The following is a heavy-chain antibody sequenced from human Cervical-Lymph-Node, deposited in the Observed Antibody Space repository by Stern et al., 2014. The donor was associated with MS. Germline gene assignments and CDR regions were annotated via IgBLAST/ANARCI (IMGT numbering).Heavy chain of an antibody. CDR2: IWYDGSNK. V-gene: IGHV3-33*01. J-gene: IGHJ4*02. CDR1: GLTFSSHG. Sequence: QLVESGGVVVQPGRPLRLSCAASGLTFSSHGMHWVRQAPGKGLEWVAVIWYDGSNKYYADSVKGRFTISRDNSKNTLYLQMNSLRAEDTAVYYCAREERRYDSSGYDWYNWGQGTLVTVSS. CDR3: AREERRYDSSGYDWYN. D-gene: IGHD3-22*01.